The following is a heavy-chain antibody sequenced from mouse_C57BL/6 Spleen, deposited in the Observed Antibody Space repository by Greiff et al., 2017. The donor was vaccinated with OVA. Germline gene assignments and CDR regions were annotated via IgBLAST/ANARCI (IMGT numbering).Heavy chain of an antibody. CDR2: IFPGSGST. V-gene: IGHV1-75*01. J-gene: IGHJ2*01. D-gene: IGHD2-4*01. CDR3: ARREGYDYDEGYFDY. CDR1: GYTFTDYY. Sequence: VQLQQSGPELVKPGASVKISCKASGYTFTDYYINWVKQRPGQGLEWIGWIFPGSGSTYYNEKFKGKATLTVDKSSSTAYMLLSSLTSEDSAVYFCARREGYDYDEGYFDYWGQGTTLTVSS.